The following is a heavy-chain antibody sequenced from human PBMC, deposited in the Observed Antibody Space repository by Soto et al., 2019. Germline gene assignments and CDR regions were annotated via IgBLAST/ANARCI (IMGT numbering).Heavy chain of an antibody. CDR3: AILNWIPFDY. J-gene: IGHJ4*02. Sequence: VGSLRLSGSASGFTFSSYAMSWVRQAPGKGLEWVSAISCSGGSTYYADSVKGRFTISRDNSKNTLYLQMNSLRAEDTAVYYCAILNWIPFDYWGQGTLVTVSS. CDR2: ISCSGGST. V-gene: IGHV3-23*01. CDR1: GFTFSSYA. D-gene: IGHD1-1*01.